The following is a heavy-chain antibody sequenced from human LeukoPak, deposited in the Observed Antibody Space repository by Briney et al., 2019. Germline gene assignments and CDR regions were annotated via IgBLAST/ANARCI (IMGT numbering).Heavy chain of an antibody. CDR2: INHSGST. CDR1: GGSFSGYY. Sequence: SETLSLTCAVYGGSFSGYYWSWIRQPPGKGLEWIGEINHSGSTNYNPSLKSRVTISVDTSKNQFSLQLNSVTPEDTAVYYCARGPGLRMGAFDLWGQGTVVSVSS. CDR3: ARGPGLRMGAFDL. D-gene: IGHD4-17*01. J-gene: IGHJ3*01. V-gene: IGHV4-34*01.